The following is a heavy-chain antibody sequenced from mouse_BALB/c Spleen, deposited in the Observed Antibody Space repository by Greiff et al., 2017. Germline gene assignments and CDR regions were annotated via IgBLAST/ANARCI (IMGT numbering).Heavy chain of an antibody. V-gene: IGHV2-9-2*01. CDR3: VRDGYYAMDY. CDR2: IWTGGGT. CDR1: GFSLTSYD. J-gene: IGHJ4*01. Sequence: VQLQESGPGLVAPSQSLSITCTVSGFSLTSYDISWIRQPPGKGLEWLGVIWTGGGTNYNSAFMSRLSISKDNSKSQVFLKMNSLQTDDTAIYYCVRDGYYAMDYWGQGTSVTVSS.